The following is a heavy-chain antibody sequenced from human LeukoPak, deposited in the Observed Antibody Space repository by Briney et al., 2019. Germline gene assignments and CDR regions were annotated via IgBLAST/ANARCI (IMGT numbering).Heavy chain of an antibody. CDR1: GFTFSSYS. CDR2: IDASGGST. V-gene: IGHV3-23*01. J-gene: IGHJ5*02. Sequence: GGSLRLSCAASGFTFSSYSMSWVRQAPGKGLGCVSSIDASGGSTYYADSVKGRFTISRDNSKNTFYLQMNSLRADDTAVYYCAKGSGSGWYGWFAPWGQGTLVTVSS. CDR3: AKGSGSGWYGWFAP. D-gene: IGHD6-19*01.